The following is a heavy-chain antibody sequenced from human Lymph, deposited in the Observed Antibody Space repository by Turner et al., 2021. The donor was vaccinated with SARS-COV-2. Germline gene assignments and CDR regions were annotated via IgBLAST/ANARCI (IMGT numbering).Heavy chain of an antibody. V-gene: IGHV3-53*04. CDR3: ARDLDTAGGMDV. D-gene: IGHD5-18*01. CDR2: IYSGGSS. J-gene: IGHJ6*02. CDR1: GITVSRNY. Sequence: EVQLVESGGGLVQPGVSLRPPCAASGITVSRNYMSWVRQAPGKGLEWVSVIYSGGSSYYADSVKGRFTISRHNSKNTLYLQMNSLRAEDTAVYYCARDLDTAGGMDVWGQGTTVTVSS.